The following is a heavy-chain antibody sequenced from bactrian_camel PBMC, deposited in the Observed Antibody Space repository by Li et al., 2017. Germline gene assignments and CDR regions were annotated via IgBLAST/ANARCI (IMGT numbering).Heavy chain of an antibody. CDR3: AAGNSDFTLPEPYEYAY. CDR2: LLPYGNR. D-gene: IGHD4*01. J-gene: IGHJ4*01. Sequence: VQLVESGGGSTQAGGSLRLSCVNSKNTVSSFCMAWFRQAPGKEREGVAFLLPYGNRLYTDFVKGRFTISLNNAKNTAILEMGNLKPEDTAMYYCAAGNSDFTLPEPYEYAYRGQGTQVTVS. V-gene: IGHV3S1*01. CDR1: KNTVSSFC.